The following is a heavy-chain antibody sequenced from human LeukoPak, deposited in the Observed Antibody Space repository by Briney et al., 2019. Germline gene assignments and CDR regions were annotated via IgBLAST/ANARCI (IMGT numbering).Heavy chain of an antibody. CDR3: ARNHIVVVTASLDP. CDR2: IIPIFGTA. Sequence: SVKVSCKASGGTFSSYAISWVRQAPGQGFEWMGGIIPIFGTANYAQKFQGRVTITADESTSTAYMELSSLRSEDTAVYYCARNHIVVVTASLDPWGQGTPVTVSS. J-gene: IGHJ5*02. CDR1: GGTFSSYA. D-gene: IGHD2-21*02. V-gene: IGHV1-69*13.